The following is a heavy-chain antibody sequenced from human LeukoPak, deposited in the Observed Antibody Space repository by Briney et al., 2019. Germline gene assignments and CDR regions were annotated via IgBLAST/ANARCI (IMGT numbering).Heavy chain of an antibody. CDR1: GFTFNTYT. Sequence: GGSLRLSCATSGFTFNTYTINWVRQAPGKGLEWVSSISSYIYYADSVKGRFTISKDNAKNSLYLQMNSLRDEDTAVYYCARSVSLDYWGQGTLVTVSS. V-gene: IGHV3-21*01. CDR3: ARSVSLDY. J-gene: IGHJ4*02. CDR2: ISSYI.